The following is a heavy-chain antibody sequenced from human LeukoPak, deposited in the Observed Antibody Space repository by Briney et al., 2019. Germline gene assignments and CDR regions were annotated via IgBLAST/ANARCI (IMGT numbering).Heavy chain of an antibody. CDR3: ASLPNYYDSSGLNDY. J-gene: IGHJ4*02. CDR1: GFTFSSYA. Sequence: PGTSLRLSCTASGFTFSSYAMAWVRQAPGKGLEWVAGMSGSGGTIYYADSVKGRFNISRDNAKNSLYRQMNSLRAEDTAVYYCASLPNYYDSSGLNDYWGQGTLVTVSS. D-gene: IGHD3-22*01. V-gene: IGHV3-23*01. CDR2: MSGSGGTI.